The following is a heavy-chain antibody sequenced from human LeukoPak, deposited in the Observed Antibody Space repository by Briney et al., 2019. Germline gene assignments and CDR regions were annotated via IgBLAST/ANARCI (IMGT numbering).Heavy chain of an antibody. CDR3: ARVYRRLRSPSQPGYNWFDP. CDR2: INHSGST. Sequence: SETLSHTCAVYGGSFSGYYWSWIRQPPGKGLEWIGEINHSGSTNYNPSLKSRVTISVDTSKNQFSLKLSSVTAADTAVYYCARVYRRLRSPSQPGYNWFDPWGQGTLVTVSS. V-gene: IGHV4-34*01. D-gene: IGHD3-16*01. CDR1: GGSFSGYY. J-gene: IGHJ5*02.